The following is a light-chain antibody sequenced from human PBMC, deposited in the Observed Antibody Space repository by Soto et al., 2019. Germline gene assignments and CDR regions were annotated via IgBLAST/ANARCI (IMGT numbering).Light chain of an antibody. Sequence: QPVLTQPASVSGSPGQSITISCTGTSSDVGGYNYVSWYQQYPGKAPKLIIYDVTNRPSGVSDRFSGSKSGNTASLTISGLQAEDEGDFYCSSYSRSTSLVFGTGTKVTVL. CDR2: DVT. J-gene: IGLJ1*01. CDR3: SSYSRSTSLV. CDR1: SSDVGGYNY. V-gene: IGLV2-14*01.